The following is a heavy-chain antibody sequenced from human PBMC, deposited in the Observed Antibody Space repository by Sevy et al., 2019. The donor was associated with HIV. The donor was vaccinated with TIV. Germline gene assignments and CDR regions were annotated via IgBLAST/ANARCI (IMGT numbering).Heavy chain of an antibody. CDR3: ARGGYSSGWDHFDY. Sequence: GGSLRLSCAASGFTFSNYWMSWVRQAPGKGLEWVANIKQDGSEKFYVDSVKGRFTILIDKAKNSLYLQMNSLRVEDTAVYYCARGGYSSGWDHFDYWGQGTLVTVSS. V-gene: IGHV3-7*01. CDR1: GFTFSNYW. J-gene: IGHJ4*02. CDR2: IKQDGSEK. D-gene: IGHD6-19*01.